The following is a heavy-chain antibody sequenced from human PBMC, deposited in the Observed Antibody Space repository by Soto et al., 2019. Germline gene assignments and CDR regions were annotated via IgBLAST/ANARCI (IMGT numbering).Heavy chain of an antibody. CDR3: ASRDPGTSVDY. CDR2: IYRTGST. J-gene: IGHJ4*02. Sequence: QVQLQESGPGLVKPSGTLSLTCDVSGGSFTSNNWWTWVRQPPEQGLEWIGEIYRTGSTNYNPSLKSRVTISLDKSENQFSLKVTSLTAADTAVYYCASRDPGTSVDYWGQGTLVTVSS. D-gene: IGHD1-7*01. CDR1: GGSFTSNNW. V-gene: IGHV4-4*02.